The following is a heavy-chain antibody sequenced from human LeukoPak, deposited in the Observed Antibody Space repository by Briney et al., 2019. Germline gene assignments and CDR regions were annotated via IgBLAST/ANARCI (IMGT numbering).Heavy chain of an antibody. D-gene: IGHD6-19*01. J-gene: IGHJ4*02. CDR1: GYTFTSYD. Sequence: ASVTVSCKASGYTFTSYDMNWVRQAPGQGLEWMGWMNPNSGNTGYAQTFQGRVTMTRDTSISTAYMELSSLTSEDSAVYYCARGRGSGSGWRRFDYWGQGTLVTVSS. V-gene: IGHV1-8*01. CDR3: ARGRGSGSGWRRFDY. CDR2: MNPNSGNT.